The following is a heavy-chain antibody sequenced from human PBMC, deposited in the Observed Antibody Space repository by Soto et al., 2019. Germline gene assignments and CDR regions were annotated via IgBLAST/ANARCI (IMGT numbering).Heavy chain of an antibody. Sequence: SETLSLTCADSGGSINSSNWWSWVRQPPGKGLEWIGEIYHSGSTNYNPSLKSRVTISVDKSKNQFSLKLSSVTAADTAVYYCSRVSGSYYYGMDVWGQGTTVTVSS. V-gene: IGHV4-4*02. CDR1: GGSINSSNW. CDR2: IYHSGST. D-gene: IGHD1-26*01. CDR3: SRVSGSYYYGMDV. J-gene: IGHJ6*02.